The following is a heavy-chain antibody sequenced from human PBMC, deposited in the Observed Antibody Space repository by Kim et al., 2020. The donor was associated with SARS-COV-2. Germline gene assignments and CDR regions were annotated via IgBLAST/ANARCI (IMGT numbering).Heavy chain of an antibody. J-gene: IGHJ6*02. CDR1: GGSFSGYY. D-gene: IGHD6-19*01. V-gene: IGHV4-34*01. CDR3: ARLRPPVLSSGWYRNPYYYYGMDV. Sequence: SETLSLTCAVYGGSFSGYYWSWIRQPPGKGLEWIGEINHSGSTNYNPSLKSRFTISVDTSKNQFSLKLSSVTAADTAVYYCARLRPPVLSSGWYRNPYYYYGMDVWGQGTTVTVSS. CDR2: INHSGST.